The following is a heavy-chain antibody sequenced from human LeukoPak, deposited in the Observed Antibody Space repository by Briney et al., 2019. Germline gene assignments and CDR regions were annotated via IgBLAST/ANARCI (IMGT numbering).Heavy chain of an antibody. D-gene: IGHD3-10*02. J-gene: IGHJ5*02. V-gene: IGHV4-39*01. Sequence: PSETLSLTCTVSGGSISSSSYYWGWIRQPPGKGLEWIGSIYYSGSTYYNPSLKSRVTISVDTSKNQFSLKPSSVTAADTAVYYCARNVKSSSNWFDPWGQGTLVTVSS. CDR3: ARNVKSSSNWFDP. CDR1: GGSISSSSYY. CDR2: IYYSGST.